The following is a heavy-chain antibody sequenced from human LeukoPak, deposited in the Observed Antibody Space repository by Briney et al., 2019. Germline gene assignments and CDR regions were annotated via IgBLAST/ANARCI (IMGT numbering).Heavy chain of an antibody. D-gene: IGHD6-19*01. CDR2: INHSGST. CDR1: GGSFSGYY. CDR3: ARSSSGWYIIFDY. Sequence: SETLSLTCAAYGGSFSGYYWSWIRQPPGKGLEWIGEINHSGSTNYNPSLKSRVTISVDTSKNQFSLKLSSVTAADTAVYYCARSSSGWYIIFDYWGQGTLVTVSS. J-gene: IGHJ4*02. V-gene: IGHV4-34*01.